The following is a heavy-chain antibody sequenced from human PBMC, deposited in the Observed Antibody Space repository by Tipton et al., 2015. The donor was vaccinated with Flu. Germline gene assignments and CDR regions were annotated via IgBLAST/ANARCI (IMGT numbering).Heavy chain of an antibody. CDR2: IYYSGST. CDR3: ARVGVVTPFDY. J-gene: IGHJ4*02. D-gene: IGHD4-23*01. Sequence: LRLSCAASGFTFNDHYMDWVRQAPGEGLEWIGSIYYSGSTYYNPSLKSRVTISVDTSKNQFSLKLSSVTAADTAVYYCARVGVVTPFDYWGQGTLVTVSS. CDR1: GFTFNDHY. V-gene: IGHV4-38-2*01.